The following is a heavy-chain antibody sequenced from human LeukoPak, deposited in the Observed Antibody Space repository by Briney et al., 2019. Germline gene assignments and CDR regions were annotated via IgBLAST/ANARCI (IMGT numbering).Heavy chain of an antibody. CDR1: GDSISTYS. CDR2: IYYSGST. V-gene: IGHV4-59*08. J-gene: IGHJ6*02. Sequence: PSETLSLTCTVSGDSISTYSWSWIRQPPGKGLEWIGDIYYSGSTDHNPSLKSRVTFSVDTSKNQFSLKLNSVTAADTALYYCARLGRVAAAGAYDYHSMGVWGQGITVTVSS. D-gene: IGHD6-19*01. CDR3: ARLGRVAAAGAYDYHSMGV.